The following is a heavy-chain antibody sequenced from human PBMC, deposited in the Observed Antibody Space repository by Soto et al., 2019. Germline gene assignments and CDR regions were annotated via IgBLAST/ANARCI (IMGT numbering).Heavy chain of an antibody. CDR2: IYYSGST. CDR3: ARQGYDSSGYLRLDY. J-gene: IGHJ4*02. Sequence: PSETLSLTCTVSGGSISSSSYYWGWIRQPPGKGLEWIGSIYYSGSTYYNPSLKSRVTISVDTSKNQFSLKLSSVTAADTAVYYCARQGYDSSGYLRLDYWGQGTLVTVSS. D-gene: IGHD3-22*01. V-gene: IGHV4-39*01. CDR1: GGSISSSSYY.